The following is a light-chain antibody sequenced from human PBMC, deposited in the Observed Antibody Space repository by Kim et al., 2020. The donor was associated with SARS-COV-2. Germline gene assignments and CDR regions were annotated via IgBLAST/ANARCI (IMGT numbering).Light chain of an antibody. CDR1: QSVLYSSNNKNY. V-gene: IGKV4-1*01. CDR2: WAS. J-gene: IGKJ2*01. CDR3: LQHYDPPYT. Sequence: DNAMTQSPDSLAVSLGERATINCKSSQSVLYSSNNKNYLAWYQQKPGQPPKLLIYWASTRKSGVPDRFSGSGSGTDFTLTISSLQAEDVAVYYCLQHYDPPYTFGQGTKLEI.